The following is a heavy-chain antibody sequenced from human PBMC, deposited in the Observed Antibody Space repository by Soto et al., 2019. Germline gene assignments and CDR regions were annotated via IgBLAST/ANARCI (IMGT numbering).Heavy chain of an antibody. J-gene: IGHJ4*02. V-gene: IGHV4-39*02. CDR2: IFYTGTT. D-gene: IGHD2-2*01. CDR3: ARLVVVAPVANV. CDR1: GGSINYNSYH. Sequence: QLQLQESGPGLVKPSETLSLTCSVSGGSINYNSYHWGWIRQPPGQGLEWIGSIFYTGTTFYKPSLESRVTMSVDTSKNSFSLHLTSVTAADTAVYFCARLVVVAPVANVWGQGTLVTVSS.